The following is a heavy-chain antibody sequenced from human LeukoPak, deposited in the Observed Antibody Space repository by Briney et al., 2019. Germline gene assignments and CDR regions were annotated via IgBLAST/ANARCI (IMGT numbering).Heavy chain of an antibody. CDR1: GGSTSSYY. CDR3: ARSSYYDILTGYHSPFDY. V-gene: IGHV4-59*01. J-gene: IGHJ4*02. Sequence: SETLSLTCTVSGGSTSSYYWSWIRQPPGKGLEWIGYIYYSGSTNYNPSLKSRVTISVDTSKNQFSLKLSSVTAADTAVYYCARSSYYDILTGYHSPFDYRGQGTLVTVSS. D-gene: IGHD3-9*01. CDR2: IYYSGST.